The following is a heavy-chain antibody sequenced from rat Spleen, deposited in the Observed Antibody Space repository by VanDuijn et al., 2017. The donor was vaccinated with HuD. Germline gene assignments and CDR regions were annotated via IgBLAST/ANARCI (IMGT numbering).Heavy chain of an antibody. CDR1: GFTFNNYG. V-gene: IGHV5S13*01. CDR2: ISTGGTNT. J-gene: IGHJ4*01. Sequence: EVQLVESGGGLVQPGRSLKLSCAASGFTFNNYGMSWVRQAPTKGLEWVATISTGGTNTYYRGSVKGRFTISRDNAKNTQYLQMDSLRSEDTATYYCTRGYVMDAWGQGASVTVSS. CDR3: TRGYVMDA.